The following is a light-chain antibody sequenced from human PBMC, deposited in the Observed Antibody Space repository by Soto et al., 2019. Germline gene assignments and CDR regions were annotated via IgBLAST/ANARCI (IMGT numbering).Light chain of an antibody. V-gene: IGKV1-9*01. CDR3: QQLNGYPWS. CDR1: QGISSY. J-gene: IGKJ1*01. CDR2: ASS. Sequence: MQLTQSPSSLSASVGDRVTITCRASQGISSYLAWYQQKPGKAPKLLIYASSTFQRGVPSTFSCSGSGTXXPLTTXSLLXEDXATSYFQQLNGYPWSFGPGTQVEIK.